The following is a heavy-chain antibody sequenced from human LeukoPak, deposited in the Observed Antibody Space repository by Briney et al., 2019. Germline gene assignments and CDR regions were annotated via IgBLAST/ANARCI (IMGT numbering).Heavy chain of an antibody. CDR3: TRDRLGNTSRAFDY. CDR2: ISSYNGNT. Sequence: ASVKVSCKASGYTFTSYDINWVRQATGQGLEWMGWISSYNGNTNYAQKLQGRVTMTTDTSTSTAYLELRSLRSDDTAVYYCTRDRLGNTSRAFDYWGQGTLVTVSS. V-gene: IGHV1-18*01. J-gene: IGHJ4*02. CDR1: GYTFTSYD. D-gene: IGHD6-13*01.